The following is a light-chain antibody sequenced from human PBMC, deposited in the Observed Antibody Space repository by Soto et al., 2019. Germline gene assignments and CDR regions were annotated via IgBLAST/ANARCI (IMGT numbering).Light chain of an antibody. CDR1: NIGSKN. J-gene: IGLJ1*01. Sequence: SYEPTQSPSVSVAPGQTATITCGGNNIGSKNVNWYQHKAGQAPVLVMSYDSDRPSGIPERFSGSNSGNTATLTLSRVESGDEADYYCQVWDTSNDHHVFGSGTKLTVL. V-gene: IGLV3-21*01. CDR3: QVWDTSNDHHV. CDR2: YDS.